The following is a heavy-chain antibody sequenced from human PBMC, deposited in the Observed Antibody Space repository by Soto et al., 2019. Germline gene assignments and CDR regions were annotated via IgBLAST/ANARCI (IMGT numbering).Heavy chain of an antibody. J-gene: IGHJ5*02. CDR2: IKSNTDGGTT. D-gene: IGHD3-10*01. CDR1: GFTFSNAW. CDR3: TTVRVGELLWGGYASLAFGP. V-gene: IGHV3-15*07. Sequence: EVQLVESGGGLVKPGGSLRLSCAASGFTFSNAWMNWVRQAPGKGLEWVGRIKSNTDGGTTDYAAPVKGRFTISRDDSKNTLYLPMNSLKTADTAVYYWTTVRVGELLWGGYASLAFGPLGQGTLVTVSS.